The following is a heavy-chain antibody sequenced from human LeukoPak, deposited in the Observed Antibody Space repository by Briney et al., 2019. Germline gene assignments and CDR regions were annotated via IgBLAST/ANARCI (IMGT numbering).Heavy chain of an antibody. D-gene: IGHD6-6*01. CDR3: ARGIDSSSSADY. Sequence: SETLSLTCTVSGGSISSYYWSWIRQPPGKGLERIGYIYYSGSANYNPSLKSRVTISVDTSKNQFSLKLSSVTAADTAVYYCARGIDSSSSADYWGQGTLVTVSS. CDR2: IYYSGSA. J-gene: IGHJ4*02. V-gene: IGHV4-59*01. CDR1: GGSISSYY.